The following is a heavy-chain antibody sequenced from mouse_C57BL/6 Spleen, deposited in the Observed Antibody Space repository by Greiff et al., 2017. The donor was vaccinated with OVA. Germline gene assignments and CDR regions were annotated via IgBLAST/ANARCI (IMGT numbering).Heavy chain of an antibody. Sequence: VQLQQPGAELVKPGASVKLSCKASGYTFTSYWMHWVKQRPGQGLEWIGMIHPNSGSTNYNEKFKSKATLTVDKSSSTAYMQLSSLTSEDSAVYYCARSDYDYLAWFAYWGQGTLVTVSA. V-gene: IGHV1-64*01. CDR3: ARSDYDYLAWFAY. CDR2: IHPNSGST. D-gene: IGHD2-4*01. CDR1: GYTFTSYW. J-gene: IGHJ3*01.